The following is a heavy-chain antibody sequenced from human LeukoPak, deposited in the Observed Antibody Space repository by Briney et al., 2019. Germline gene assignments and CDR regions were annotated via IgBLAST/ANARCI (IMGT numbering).Heavy chain of an antibody. CDR1: GFILSDYY. Sequence: SGGSLRLPCAASGFILSDYYMSWIRQAPGKRLEWVAYISTNDRTTYYADSVKGRFTISRDNAKNSLYLHMNSLRAEDTAVYYCARESGSYAPWGQGTLVTVSS. J-gene: IGHJ5*02. CDR3: ARESGSYAP. D-gene: IGHD1-26*01. V-gene: IGHV3-11*04. CDR2: ISTNDRTT.